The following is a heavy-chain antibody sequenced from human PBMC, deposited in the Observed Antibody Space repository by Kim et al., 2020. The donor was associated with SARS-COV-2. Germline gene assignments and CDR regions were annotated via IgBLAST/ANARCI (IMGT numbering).Heavy chain of an antibody. Sequence: GGSLRLSCATSGFTFNSYAMSWVRQAPGKGLDWVSGISGDGISTYYADSVKGRFTISRDNSKNTLYLQMNSLRAEDTAVYYCAKDRLTLNYYDSSGYYYGRYFFDYWGQGTVVTVSS. V-gene: IGHV3-23*01. D-gene: IGHD3-22*01. CDR2: ISGDGIST. CDR1: GFTFNSYA. CDR3: AKDRLTLNYYDSSGYYYGRYFFDY. J-gene: IGHJ4*02.